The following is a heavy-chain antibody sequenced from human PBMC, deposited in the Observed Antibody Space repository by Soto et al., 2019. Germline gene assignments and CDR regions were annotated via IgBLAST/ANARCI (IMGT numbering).Heavy chain of an antibody. CDR2: IYYSGST. D-gene: IGHD5-12*01. Sequence: NPSETLSLTCTVSGGSISSSSYYWGWIRQPPGKGLEWIGSIYYSGSTYYNPSLKSRVTISVDTSKNQFSLKLSSVTAADTSVYYCARLRTITGGFYGMDVWGQGTTVTVSS. CDR3: ARLRTITGGFYGMDV. CDR1: GGSISSSSYY. J-gene: IGHJ6*02. V-gene: IGHV4-39*01.